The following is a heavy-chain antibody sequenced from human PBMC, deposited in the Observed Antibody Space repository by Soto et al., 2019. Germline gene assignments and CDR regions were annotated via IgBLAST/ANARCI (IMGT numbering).Heavy chain of an antibody. Sequence: QVQLQESGPGLVKPSETLSLTCTVSGGSISSYYWSWIRQPPGKGLEWIGYMYNTGSTVYNPSPKSRVTISVDTAKNQFSLKLNAVTAADTAVYYCARDLWGYCGTDCYPLDVWGQGTTVTVSS. J-gene: IGHJ6*02. CDR2: MYNTGST. CDR3: ARDLWGYCGTDCYPLDV. V-gene: IGHV4-59*01. CDR1: GGSISSYY. D-gene: IGHD2-21*02.